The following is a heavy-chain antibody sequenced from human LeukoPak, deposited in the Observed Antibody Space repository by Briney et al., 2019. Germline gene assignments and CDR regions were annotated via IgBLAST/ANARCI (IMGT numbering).Heavy chain of an antibody. CDR2: IRQDGGAK. CDR3: ARLSGESTIYDY. Sequence: GGSLRLSCAASGFTFSSYSMNWVRQAPGKGLEWVATIRQDGGAKYYLDSVKGRFIISRDNARNSLSLQMDSLRVEDTAVYYCARLSGESTIYDYWGQGTLVTVSS. D-gene: IGHD5/OR15-5a*01. J-gene: IGHJ4*02. V-gene: IGHV3-7*01. CDR1: GFTFSSYS.